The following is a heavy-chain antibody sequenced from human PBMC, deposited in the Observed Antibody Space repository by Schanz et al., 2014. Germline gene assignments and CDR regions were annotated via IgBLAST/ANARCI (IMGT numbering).Heavy chain of an antibody. CDR2: IWNNGVTK. V-gene: IGHV3-33*03. Sequence: QAQLMESGGGVVQPGTSLILSCSVSGFSLNTYGIHWFRQPAGKGLEWVAVIWNNGVTKYYPDSVKGRFTISRDNAKKTLSLQMISLRAEDTAVYYCARPRFDYGEVDYWGQGTLVTVSS. CDR3: ARPRFDYGEVDY. J-gene: IGHJ4*02. CDR1: GFSLNTYG. D-gene: IGHD4-17*01.